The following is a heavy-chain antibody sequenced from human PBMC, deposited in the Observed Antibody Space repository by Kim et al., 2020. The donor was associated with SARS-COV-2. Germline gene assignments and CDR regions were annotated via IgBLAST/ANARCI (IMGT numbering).Heavy chain of an antibody. D-gene: IGHD6-13*01. CDR1: GGSISSSSHY. J-gene: IGHJ6*01. CDR3: ARLPSYRSTWFRCYYG. Sequence: SETLSLTCNVSGGSISSSSHYWGWIRQPPGKGLELIGSLYYTGSTYYNPSLKSRVTMSIDTSKRQFSLKLNSVTAADTAVYYCARLPSYRSTWFRCYYG. CDR2: LYYTGST. V-gene: IGHV4-39*01.